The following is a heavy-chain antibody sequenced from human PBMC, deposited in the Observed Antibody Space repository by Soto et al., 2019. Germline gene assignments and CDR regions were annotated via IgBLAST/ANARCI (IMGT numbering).Heavy chain of an antibody. J-gene: IGHJ6*02. CDR2: IMHIVGTA. D-gene: IGHD7-27*01. CDR1: GGTFSSFS. CDR3: ALGNAMDV. Sequence: QVQLVQSGAEVKKPGSSVKVSCRASGGTFSSFSINWVRQAPGQGHEWMGGIMHIVGTASYAQKFQGRVTITADGSTSTAHMELSSLRSEDTAVYYCALGNAMDVWGQGTTVTVSS. V-gene: IGHV1-69*01.